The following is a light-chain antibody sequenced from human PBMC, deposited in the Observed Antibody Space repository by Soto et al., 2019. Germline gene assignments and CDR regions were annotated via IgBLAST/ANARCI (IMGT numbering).Light chain of an antibody. CDR1: TGAVTSGHY. Sequence: QAVVTQEPSLTVSPGGTVTLTCGSSTGAVTSGHYPSWFQQKPGQAPRTLIYEGTKRPSGVSHRFSGSKSGNTASLTISGLQAEDEANYYCCSYAGRSNVFGGGTKLTVL. V-gene: IGLV7-46*01. CDR3: CSYAGRSNV. J-gene: IGLJ3*02. CDR2: EGT.